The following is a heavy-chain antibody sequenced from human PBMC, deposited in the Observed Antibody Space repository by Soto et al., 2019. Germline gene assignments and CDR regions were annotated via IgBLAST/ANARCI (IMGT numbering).Heavy chain of an antibody. J-gene: IGHJ4*02. CDR3: ASSTIFGVVDNFDY. D-gene: IGHD3-3*01. CDR1: GGSISSSSYY. Sequence: SETLSLTCTVSGGSISSSSYYWGWIRQPPGKGLEWIGSIYYSGSTYYNPSLKGRVIISVDTSRDQFSLRLSSVTAADTAVYYCASSTIFGVVDNFDYWGQGTLVTVSS. V-gene: IGHV4-39*01. CDR2: IYYSGST.